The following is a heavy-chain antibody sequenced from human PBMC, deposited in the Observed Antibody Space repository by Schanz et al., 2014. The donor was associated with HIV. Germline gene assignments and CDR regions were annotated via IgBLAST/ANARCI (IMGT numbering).Heavy chain of an antibody. CDR1: GFIFSSYG. Sequence: EVQLLESGGGLVQPGGSLRLSCGASGFIFSSYGMSWVRQAPRKGLEWDPLIGSGGGRRYYADSVKGRVTISRDNSKNTLYLQMNSLRAEDTAVYYCAKEGYGEGYYGMDVWGQGTTVTVSS. J-gene: IGHJ6*02. D-gene: IGHD4-17*01. CDR3: AKEGYGEGYYGMDV. CDR2: IGSGGGRR. V-gene: IGHV3-23*01.